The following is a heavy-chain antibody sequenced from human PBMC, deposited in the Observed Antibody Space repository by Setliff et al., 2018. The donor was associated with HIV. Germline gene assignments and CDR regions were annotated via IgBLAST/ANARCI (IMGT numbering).Heavy chain of an antibody. Sequence: GALRLSCAASGLTFSSYWMSWVRQAPGKGLEWMANIKEDGSQKYYVDSVKGRFTISRDNSKNTLYLQMNSLRVEDTAVYYCAKDVCSGAYCYAYYYYGMDVWGQGTMVTVSS. CDR3: AKDVCSGAYCYAYYYYGMDV. V-gene: IGHV3-7*01. CDR2: IKEDGSQK. D-gene: IGHD2-15*01. CDR1: GLTFSSYW. J-gene: IGHJ6*02.